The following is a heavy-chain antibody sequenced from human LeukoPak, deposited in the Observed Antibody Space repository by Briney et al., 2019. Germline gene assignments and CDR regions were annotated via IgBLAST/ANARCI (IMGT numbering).Heavy chain of an antibody. Sequence: GGSLRLSCAASGFTFSDYYMSWIRQAPGKGLEWVSYISSSGSTIYYADSVKGRFTISRDNAKNSLYLQMNSLRAEDTAVYYCASDSIWNDYYAFDIWGQGTMVTVSS. V-gene: IGHV3-11*01. D-gene: IGHD1-1*01. CDR3: ASDSIWNDYYAFDI. CDR2: ISSSGSTI. J-gene: IGHJ3*02. CDR1: GFTFSDYY.